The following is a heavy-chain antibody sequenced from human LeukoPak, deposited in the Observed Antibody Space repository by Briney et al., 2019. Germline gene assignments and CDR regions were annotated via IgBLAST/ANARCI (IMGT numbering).Heavy chain of an antibody. CDR2: IIPILGIA. CDR3: ARDHERWLQFSGGWDYFDY. Sequence: GASVKVSCKASGGTFSSYAISWVRQAPGQGLEWMGRIIPILGIANYAQKFQGRVTITADKSTSTAYMELSSLRSEDTAVYYCARDHERWLQFSGGWDYFDYWGQGTLVTVSS. J-gene: IGHJ4*02. D-gene: IGHD5-24*01. V-gene: IGHV1-69*04. CDR1: GGTFSSYA.